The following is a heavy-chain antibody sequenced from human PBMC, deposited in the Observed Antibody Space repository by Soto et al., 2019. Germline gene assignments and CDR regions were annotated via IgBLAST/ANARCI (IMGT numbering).Heavy chain of an antibody. Sequence: SETLYLTSTVSGGSLSIGGNDWTWIRQHPGKGLEWIGYNYYSGSTYYNPSLKSRVTISVDTSKNQFSLKLNSVTAADTAVYYCARSVVVVAATRYRWFGPWGQGTLVTLPS. D-gene: IGHD2-15*01. J-gene: IGHJ5*01. V-gene: IGHV4-31*03. CDR2: NYYSGST. CDR1: GGSLSIGGND. CDR3: ARSVVVVAATRYRWFGP.